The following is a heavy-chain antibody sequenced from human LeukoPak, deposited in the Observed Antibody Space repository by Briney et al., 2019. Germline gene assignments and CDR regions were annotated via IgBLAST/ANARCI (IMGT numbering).Heavy chain of an antibody. CDR3: ARVFVGGYNQNWFDP. J-gene: IGHJ5*02. CDR1: GYTFTIYG. CDR2: ISAYNGNT. Sequence: ASVKVSFKASGYTFTIYGISWVRQAPGQGREWMGWISAYNGNTNYAQKLQGRVTITTDTSTSTAYMELRSLRSDDTAVYYCARVFVGGYNQNWFDPWGQGTLVTVSS. V-gene: IGHV1-18*01. D-gene: IGHD5-24*01.